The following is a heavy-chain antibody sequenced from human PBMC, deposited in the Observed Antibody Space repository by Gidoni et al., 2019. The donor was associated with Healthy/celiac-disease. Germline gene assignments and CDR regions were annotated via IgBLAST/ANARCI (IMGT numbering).Heavy chain of an antibody. V-gene: IGHV4-61*02. CDR3: AREDRLDYGDYVAYFDY. D-gene: IGHD4-17*01. Sequence: QVQLQESGPGLVKPSQTLSLTCTVSGGPIRTGRYYWSWIRQPAGKGLEWIGRIYTSGSTNYNPSLKSRVTISVDTSKNQFSLKLSSVTAADTAVYYCAREDRLDYGDYVAYFDYWGQGTLVTVSS. CDR1: GGPIRTGRYY. J-gene: IGHJ4*02. CDR2: IYTSGST.